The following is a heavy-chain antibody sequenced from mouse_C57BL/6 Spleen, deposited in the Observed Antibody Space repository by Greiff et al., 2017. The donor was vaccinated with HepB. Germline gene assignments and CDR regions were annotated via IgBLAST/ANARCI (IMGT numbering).Heavy chain of an antibody. D-gene: IGHD2-4*01. CDR3: ARENYDYEGAWFAY. CDR1: GYSITSGYY. V-gene: IGHV3-6*01. J-gene: IGHJ3*01. CDR2: ISYDGSN. Sequence: EVKLMESGPGLVKPSQSLSLTCSVTGYSITSGYYWNWIRQFPGNKLEWMGYISYDGSNNYNPSLKNRISITRDTSKNQFFLKLNSVTTEDTATYYCARENYDYEGAWFAYWGQGTLVTVSA.